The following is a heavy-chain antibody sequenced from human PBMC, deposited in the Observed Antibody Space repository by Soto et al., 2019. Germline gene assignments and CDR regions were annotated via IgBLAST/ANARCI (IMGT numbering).Heavy chain of an antibody. V-gene: IGHV3-49*04. CDR3: TRDGTLFGHYYESSGSRLGGDY. J-gene: IGHJ4*02. CDR2: IRSKAYGGTT. Sequence: GGSLRLSCAASGFTFSSYWMSWVLQAPGKGLEWVGFIRSKAYGGTTEYAASVKGRFTISRDDSKSIAYLQMNSLKTEDTAVYYCTRDGTLFGHYYESSGSRLGGDYWGQGTLVTVSS. D-gene: IGHD3-22*01. CDR1: GFTFSSYW.